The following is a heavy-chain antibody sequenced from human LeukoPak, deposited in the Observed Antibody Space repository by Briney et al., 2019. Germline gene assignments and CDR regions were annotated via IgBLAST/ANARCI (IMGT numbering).Heavy chain of an antibody. J-gene: IGHJ5*02. Sequence: SETLSLTCTVSGGSISSTNYYWGCIRQPQGKGLEWIGSICYSASGYYNPSLKSRVSISVETSRNQFSLKPSSVTAADTAVYYCVRSNRAPITMVRGAFHCFDPWGQGTLVTVSS. V-gene: IGHV4-39*01. CDR1: GGSISSTNYY. D-gene: IGHD3-10*01. CDR3: VRSNRAPITMVRGAFHCFDP. CDR2: ICYSASG.